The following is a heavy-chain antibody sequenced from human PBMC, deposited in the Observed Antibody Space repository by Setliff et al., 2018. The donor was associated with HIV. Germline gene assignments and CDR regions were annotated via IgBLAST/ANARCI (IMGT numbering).Heavy chain of an antibody. CDR3: ARDKPYDSIVYRTLYY. CDR2: VFHTGTT. V-gene: IGHV4-31*03. D-gene: IGHD3-22*01. J-gene: IGHJ4*02. CDR1: GGSIRGDDYY. Sequence: PSETLSLTCTVSGGSIRGDDYYWTWIRQHPGKGLEWIGYVFHTGTTYYNPSLKSRLTLSVDTSKNQFSLKLSSVTAADTAVYYCARDKPYDSIVYRTLYYWGQGTLVTVSS.